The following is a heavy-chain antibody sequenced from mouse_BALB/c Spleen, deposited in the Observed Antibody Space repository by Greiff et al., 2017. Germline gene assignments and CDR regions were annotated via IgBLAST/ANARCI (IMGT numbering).Heavy chain of an antibody. CDR1: GYTFTSYT. CDR3: ATNWDSPIFAY. CDR2: INPSSGYT. D-gene: IGHD4-1*02. V-gene: IGHV1-4*02. J-gene: IGHJ3*01. Sequence: QVQLKESAAELARPGASVKMSCKASGYTFTSYTMHWVKQRPGQGLEWIGYINPSSGYTEYNQKFKDKTTLTADKSSSTAYMQLSSLTSEDSAVYYCATNWDSPIFAYWGQGTLVTVSA.